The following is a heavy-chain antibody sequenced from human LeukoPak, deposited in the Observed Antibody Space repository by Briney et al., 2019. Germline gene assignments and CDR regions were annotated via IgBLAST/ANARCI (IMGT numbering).Heavy chain of an antibody. V-gene: IGHV3-15*01. CDR1: GFTFSNAW. J-gene: IGHJ4*02. D-gene: IGHD1-7*01. CDR2: IKSKTDGGTT. Sequence: GGSLGLSCAASGFTFSNAWMSWVRQAPGKGLGWVGRIKSKTDGGTTDYAASGKGRFTISRDDSKNTLYLQMNSLKTEDTAVYYCTTVFSGTQGGYYFDYWGQGTLVTVSS. CDR3: TTVFSGTQGGYYFDY.